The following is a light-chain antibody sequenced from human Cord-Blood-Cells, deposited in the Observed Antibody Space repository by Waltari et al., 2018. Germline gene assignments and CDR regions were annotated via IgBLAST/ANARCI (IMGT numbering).Light chain of an antibody. CDR1: SSDVGGYNY. CDR2: DVS. CDR3: CSYAGSYTFV. Sequence: QSALTQPRSVSGSPGQSVTISCTGTSSDVGGYNYVSWYQQHPGKAPKLMIYDVSKRPSGVPGRFSGSKSGNTASLTISGLQAEEEADYYCCSYAGSYTFVFGTGTKVTVL. V-gene: IGLV2-11*01. J-gene: IGLJ1*01.